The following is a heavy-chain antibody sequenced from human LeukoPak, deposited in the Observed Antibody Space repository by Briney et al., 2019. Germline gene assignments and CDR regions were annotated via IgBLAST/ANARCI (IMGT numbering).Heavy chain of an antibody. D-gene: IGHD4-17*01. CDR1: GFIFSDYA. CDR2: ISYDGTNK. CDR3: AREVSVTLDQ. J-gene: IGHJ4*02. Sequence: GRSLRLSCAASGFIFSDYAMQWVRQAPGKGLEWVAVISYDGTNKHYADSVKGRFTISRDNSKNTLYLQMSSLRTEETAVYYCAREVSVTLDQWGQGTLLTVSS. V-gene: IGHV3-30-3*01.